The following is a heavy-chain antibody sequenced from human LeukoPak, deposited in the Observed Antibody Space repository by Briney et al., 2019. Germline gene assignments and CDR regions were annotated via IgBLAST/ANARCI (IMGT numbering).Heavy chain of an antibody. J-gene: IGHJ4*02. CDR1: GASFSGYY. V-gene: IGHV4-34*01. D-gene: IGHD6-13*01. CDR3: ARVDSSGYSSSEGLDY. Sequence: RPSETLSHTCAVYGASFSGYYWSWIRQPPGKGLEWVGEINQSGSTNYHPSLKSRVTISVDTSKNQFSLKLSSVTAADTAVYYGARVDSSGYSSSEGLDYWGQGTLVTVSS. CDR2: INQSGST.